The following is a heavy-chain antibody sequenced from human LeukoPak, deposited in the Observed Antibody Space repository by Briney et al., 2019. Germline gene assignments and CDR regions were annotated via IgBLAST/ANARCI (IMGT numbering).Heavy chain of an antibody. Sequence: GASVKVSCKASGYTFSSYYMHWVRQAPGQGLERMGIINPSGGSTNYAQKFQGRVTMTRDTSTSTVYMELSSLRSEDTAAYYCARDGPVRGVKTSHASDIWGQGTMVTVSS. J-gene: IGHJ3*02. CDR2: INPSGGST. D-gene: IGHD3-10*01. V-gene: IGHV1-46*01. CDR1: GYTFSSYY. CDR3: ARDGPVRGVKTSHASDI.